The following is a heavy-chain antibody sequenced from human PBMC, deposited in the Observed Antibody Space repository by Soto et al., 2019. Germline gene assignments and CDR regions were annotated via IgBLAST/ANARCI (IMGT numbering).Heavy chain of an antibody. D-gene: IGHD6-6*01. CDR1: GYSFTSYW. CDR3: ARQEDSSSSVYYYYGMDV. J-gene: IGHJ6*02. CDR2: IDPSGSYT. V-gene: IGHV5-10-1*01. Sequence: GESLKISCKGSGYSFTSYWISWVRQMPGKGLEWMGRIDPSGSYTNYSPSFQGHVTISADKSISTAYLQWSSLKASDTAMYYCARQEDSSSSVYYYYGMDVWGQGTTVTVSS.